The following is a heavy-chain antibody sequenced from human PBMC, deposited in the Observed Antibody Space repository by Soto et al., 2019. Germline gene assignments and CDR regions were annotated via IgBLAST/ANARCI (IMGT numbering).Heavy chain of an antibody. CDR3: VRATYFSDSSGYTRCLDY. J-gene: IGHJ4*02. CDR1: VFTLSDHY. Sequence: GSLRLSGAGSVFTLSDHYIDWVRQAPGKGLEWVGRSRDKPHGYSTAYAASVKGRFTTSRDESKNSAYLQMNSLKTEDTAVYYCVRATYFSDSSGYTRCLDYWGQGTLVTVSS. CDR2: SRDKPHGYST. V-gene: IGHV3-72*01. D-gene: IGHD3-22*01.